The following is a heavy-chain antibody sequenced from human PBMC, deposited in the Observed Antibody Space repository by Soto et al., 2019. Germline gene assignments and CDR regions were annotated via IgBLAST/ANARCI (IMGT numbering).Heavy chain of an antibody. CDR2: ISYDGSSK. Sequence: GGSLRLSCAASGFTFSSYAMHWVRQAPGKGLEWVAVISYDGSSKYYADSVKGRFTISRDNSKNTLYLQMNSLRAEDTAVYYCARDCCDSSGYYNFDYWGQGTLVTVSS. CDR1: GFTFSSYA. V-gene: IGHV3-30-3*01. J-gene: IGHJ4*02. CDR3: ARDCCDSSGYYNFDY. D-gene: IGHD3-22*01.